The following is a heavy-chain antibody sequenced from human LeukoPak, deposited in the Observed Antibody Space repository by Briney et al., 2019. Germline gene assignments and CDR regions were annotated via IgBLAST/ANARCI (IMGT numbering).Heavy chain of an antibody. D-gene: IGHD6-19*01. CDR1: GFTFSSNS. CDR2: ISSSSNNI. Sequence: KTGGSLRFSCAASGFTFSSNSMTWVRQAPGKGLEGVASISSSSNNIYYADSVKGRLTISRAKAKISLYLQAHRLSAEDQAVYYCARGRPLLYSSGWRSDYWGQGALVPVPS. CDR3: ARGRPLLYSSGWRSDY. J-gene: IGHJ4*02. V-gene: IGHV3-21*01.